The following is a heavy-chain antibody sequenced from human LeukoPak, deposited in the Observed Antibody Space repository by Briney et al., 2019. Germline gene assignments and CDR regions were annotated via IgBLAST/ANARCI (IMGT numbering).Heavy chain of an antibody. D-gene: IGHD2-2*03. J-gene: IGHJ4*02. CDR2: INHSGST. Sequence: PSETLSLTCAVYGGSFSGYYWSWIRQPAGKGLEWIGEINHSGSTNYNPSLKSRVTISVDTSKNQFSLKLSSVTAADTAVYYCARLGIVVVPAAITVYYFDYWGQGTLVTVSS. CDR3: ARLGIVVVPAAITVYYFDY. CDR1: GGSFSGYY. V-gene: IGHV4-34*01.